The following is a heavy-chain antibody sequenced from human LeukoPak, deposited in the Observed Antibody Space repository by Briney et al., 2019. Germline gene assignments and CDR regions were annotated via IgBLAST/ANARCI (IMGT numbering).Heavy chain of an antibody. J-gene: IGHJ3*02. CDR3: ARGRGSSWYEADDAFDI. V-gene: IGHV1-8*01. CDR1: GYTFTSYD. D-gene: IGHD6-13*01. Sequence: GASVKVSCKASGYTFTSYDINWVRQATGHGLEWMGWMNPNSGNTGYAQKFQGRVTMTRNTSISTAYMELSSLRSEDTAVYYCARGRGSSWYEADDAFDIWGQGTMVTVSS. CDR2: MNPNSGNT.